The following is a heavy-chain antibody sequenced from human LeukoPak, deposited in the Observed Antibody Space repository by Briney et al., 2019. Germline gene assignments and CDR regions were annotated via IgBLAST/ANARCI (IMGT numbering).Heavy chain of an antibody. V-gene: IGHV1-46*01. Sequence: ASVTVSFRASGYTFTKYYMYWVRQAPGQGLAWMGIINPSGGSTSYAQKFQGRVTMTRDTSTSTVYMEVSSLRSEDTAVYYCAREEFRSSSWYMLYWGQGTLVTVSS. D-gene: IGHD6-13*01. CDR3: AREEFRSSSWYMLY. CDR2: INPSGGST. J-gene: IGHJ4*02. CDR1: GYTFTKYY.